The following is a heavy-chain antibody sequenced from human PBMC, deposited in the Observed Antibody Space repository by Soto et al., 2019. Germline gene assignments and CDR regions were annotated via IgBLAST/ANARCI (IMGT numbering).Heavy chain of an antibody. J-gene: IGHJ6*02. CDR2: ISSSSSYI. Sequence: GGSLRLSCAASGFTFNDYAMSWVRQAPGEGLEWVSSISSSSSYIYYADSVKGRFTISRDNAKNSLYLQMNSLRAEDTAVYYCARVCYHSWIQLWWVYYYYYGMDFGGQGTTVTVSS. CDR3: ARVCYHSWIQLWWVYYYYYGMDF. D-gene: IGHD5-18*01. V-gene: IGHV3-21*01. CDR1: GFTFNDYA.